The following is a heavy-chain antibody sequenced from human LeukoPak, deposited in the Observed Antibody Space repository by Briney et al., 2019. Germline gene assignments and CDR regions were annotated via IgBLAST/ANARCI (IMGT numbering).Heavy chain of an antibody. V-gene: IGHV4-30-4*08. D-gene: IGHD5-24*01. CDR2: IYYSGST. J-gene: IGHJ4*02. Sequence: SETLSLTCAVSGYSINSGDYYWSWIRQPPGKGLEWIGYIYYSGSTYYNPSLKSRVTISVDTSKNQFSLKLSSVTAADTVVYYCARVRRDGYHFDYWGQGTLVTVSS. CDR3: ARVRRDGYHFDY. CDR1: GYSINSGDYY.